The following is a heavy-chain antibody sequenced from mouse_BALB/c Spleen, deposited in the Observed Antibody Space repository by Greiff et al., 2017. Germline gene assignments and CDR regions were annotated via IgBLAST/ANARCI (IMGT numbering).Heavy chain of an antibody. D-gene: IGHD2-3*01. J-gene: IGHJ3*01. CDR1: GFNIKDTY. V-gene: IGHV14-3*02. Sequence: EVQLQESGAELVKPGASVKLSCTASGFNIKDTYMHWVKQRPEQGLEWIGRIDPANGNTKYDPKFQGKATITADTSSNTAYLQLSSLTSEDTAVYYCARRDDGYYVWFAYWGQGTLVTVSA. CDR3: ARRDDGYYVWFAY. CDR2: IDPANGNT.